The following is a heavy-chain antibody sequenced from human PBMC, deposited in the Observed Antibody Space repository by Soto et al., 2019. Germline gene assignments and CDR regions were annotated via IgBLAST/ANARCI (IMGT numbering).Heavy chain of an antibody. CDR2: IYYSGST. J-gene: IGHJ6*02. CDR1: GGSMSSSNNY. CDR3: ASRGTCSGSPSCGMDV. V-gene: IGHV4-39*01. D-gene: IGHD3-10*02. Sequence: PSETLSLNCTVSGGSMSSSNNYWCWIRQPPGKGLEWIGSIYYSGSTYYTPSLKTRVTISVDTSKKQFSLKLSSVIAADTSVYYCASRGTCSGSPSCGMDVWGQGTTVTVTS.